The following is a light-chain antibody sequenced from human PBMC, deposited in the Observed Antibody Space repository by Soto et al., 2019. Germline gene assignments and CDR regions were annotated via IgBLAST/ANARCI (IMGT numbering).Light chain of an antibody. CDR1: QSISNW. Sequence: DLQMTQSPSTLSASVGDRVTITCRASQSISNWLAWYQQKPGKAPKLVIYEASNLESGVPSRFSGSGSGTQFTLTISSLQPDDFATYYCQQYNSCPYTFGQGTKLEIK. CDR2: EAS. J-gene: IGKJ2*01. V-gene: IGKV1-5*03. CDR3: QQYNSCPYT.